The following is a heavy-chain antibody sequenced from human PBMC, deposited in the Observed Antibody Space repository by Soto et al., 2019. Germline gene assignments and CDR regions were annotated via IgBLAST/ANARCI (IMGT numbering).Heavy chain of an antibody. CDR2: ISSTTNYI. Sequence: EVQLVESGGGLVKPGASLRLSCEASGVTFTRYSMNWVRQAPGKGLEWVSSISSTTNYIYYGDSMKGRFTISRDNAKNSLYLEMNSLRSDDTAVYYCARESEDLTSNFDYWGQGTLVTVSS. CDR1: GVTFTRYS. J-gene: IGHJ4*02. V-gene: IGHV3-21*06. CDR3: ARESEDLTSNFDY.